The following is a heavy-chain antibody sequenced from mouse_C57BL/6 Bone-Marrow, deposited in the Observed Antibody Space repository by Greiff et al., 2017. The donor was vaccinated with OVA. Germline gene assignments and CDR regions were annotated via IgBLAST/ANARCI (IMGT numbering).Heavy chain of an antibody. V-gene: IGHV3-6*01. CDR1: GYSITSGYY. D-gene: IGHD1-1*01. CDR3: ARAYYYGSSYYAMDY. CDR2: ISYDGSN. J-gene: IGHJ4*01. Sequence: VQLKESGPGLVKPSQSLSLTCSVTGYSITSGYYWNWIRQFPGNKLESMGYISYDGSNNYNPSLKNRISITRDTSKNQFFLKLNSVTTEDTATYYCARAYYYGSSYYAMDYWGQGTSVTVSS.